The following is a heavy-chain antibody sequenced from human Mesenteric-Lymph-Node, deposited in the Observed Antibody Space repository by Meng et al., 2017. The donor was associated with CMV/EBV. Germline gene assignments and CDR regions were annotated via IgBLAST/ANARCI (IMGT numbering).Heavy chain of an antibody. CDR3: ARRHYDFWSGVRDWYLDL. J-gene: IGHJ2*01. CDR2: IYYSGST. V-gene: IGHV4-31*02. CDR1: ISSGGYY. Sequence: ISSGGYYWSWIRQHPGKGLEWIGYIYYSGSTYYNPSLKSRVTMSVDTSKNQFSLKLSSVTAADTAVYYCARRHYDFWSGVRDWYLDLWGRGTLVTVSS. D-gene: IGHD3-3*01.